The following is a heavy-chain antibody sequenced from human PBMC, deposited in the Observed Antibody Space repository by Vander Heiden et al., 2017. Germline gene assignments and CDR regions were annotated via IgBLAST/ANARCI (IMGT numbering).Heavy chain of an antibody. CDR1: GGSIRSYY. D-gene: IGHD2-2*01. Sequence: QVQLQESGPGLVKPSETLSLTCTVSGGSIRSYYWSWIRQPPGKGLEWIGYIYYSGSTNYNPSLKSRVTISVDTSKNQFSLKLSSVTAADTAVYYCARGYVVPAAIYTYGMDVWGQGTTVTVSS. J-gene: IGHJ6*02. CDR2: IYYSGST. CDR3: ARGYVVPAAIYTYGMDV. V-gene: IGHV4-59*01.